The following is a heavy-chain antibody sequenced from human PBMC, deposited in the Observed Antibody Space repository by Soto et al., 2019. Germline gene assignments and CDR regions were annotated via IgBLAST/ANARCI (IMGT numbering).Heavy chain of an antibody. CDR2: ISAYNGNT. D-gene: IGHD3-9*01. V-gene: IGHV1-18*04. J-gene: IGHJ6*04. Sequence: ASVKVSCKASGYTFTSYGISWVRQAPGQGLEWMGWISAYNGNTSYAQKLQGRVTMTTDTSTSTAYMELRSLRSDDTAVYYCARDDQYYDILTGYNYYGMDVWGEGTKVTVSP. CDR3: ARDDQYYDILTGYNYYGMDV. CDR1: GYTFTSYG.